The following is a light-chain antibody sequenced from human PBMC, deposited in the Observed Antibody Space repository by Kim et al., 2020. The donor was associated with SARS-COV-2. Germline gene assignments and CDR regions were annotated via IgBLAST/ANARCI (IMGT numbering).Light chain of an antibody. CDR3: NSRDSSGNHPVV. CDR2: GKN. Sequence: LGQTGRITCQGASLRSYYASWYQQKPGQAPVLVIYGKNNRPSGIPGRFSGSSSGNTASLTITGAQAEDEADYYCNSRDSSGNHPVVFGGGTQVTVL. V-gene: IGLV3-19*01. CDR1: SLRSYY. J-gene: IGLJ2*01.